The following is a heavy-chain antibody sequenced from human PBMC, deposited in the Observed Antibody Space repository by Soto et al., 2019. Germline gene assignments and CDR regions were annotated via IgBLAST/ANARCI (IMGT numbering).Heavy chain of an antibody. V-gene: IGHV3-53*01. Sequence: GGSLRLSCAASGFTVSSNYMSWVRQAPGKGLEWVSVIYSGGSTYYADSVKGRFTISRDNSKNSLYLQMNSLRAEDTAVYYCASDPTARYCSGGSCYGVSYWGQGTLVTVSS. J-gene: IGHJ4*02. CDR1: GFTVSSNY. CDR2: IYSGGST. CDR3: ASDPTARYCSGGSCYGVSY. D-gene: IGHD2-15*01.